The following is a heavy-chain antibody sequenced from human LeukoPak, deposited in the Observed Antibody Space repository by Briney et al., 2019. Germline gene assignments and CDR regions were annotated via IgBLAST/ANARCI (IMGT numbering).Heavy chain of an antibody. Sequence: GASVKVSCKASGYTFTSYGISWVRQAPGQGLEWMGWISAYNGNTNYAQKLQGRVTMTTDTSTSTAYMELRSLRSDDTAVYYCASLGYCSSTSCYKRRGNWFDPWGQGTLVTVSS. CDR3: ASLGYCSSTSCYKRRGNWFDP. CDR2: ISAYNGNT. J-gene: IGHJ5*02. V-gene: IGHV1-18*01. D-gene: IGHD2-2*02. CDR1: GYTFTSYG.